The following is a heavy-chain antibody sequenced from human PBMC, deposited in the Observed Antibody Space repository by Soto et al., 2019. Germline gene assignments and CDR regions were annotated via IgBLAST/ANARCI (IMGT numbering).Heavy chain of an antibody. V-gene: IGHV1-3*01. CDR1: GYTFTSYA. CDR3: AGELGGWPDY. J-gene: IGHJ4*02. CDR2: INAGNGNT. Sequence: QVQLVQSGAEVKKPGSSVKVSCKASGYTFTSYAMHWVRPAPGQRLEWMGGINAGNGNTKYSQKFQGRVTITRDTSAGTAYMELSSLGSEDTAVDYCAGELGGWPDYWGQGTLVTVSS. D-gene: IGHD2-15*01.